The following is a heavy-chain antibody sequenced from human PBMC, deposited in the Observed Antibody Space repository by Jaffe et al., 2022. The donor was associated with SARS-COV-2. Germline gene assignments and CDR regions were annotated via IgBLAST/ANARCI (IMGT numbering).Heavy chain of an antibody. J-gene: IGHJ4*02. Sequence: EVQLLESGGGLVQPGGSLRLSCAASGFTFSSYAMSWVRQAPGKGLEWVSAISGSGGSTYYADSVKGRFTISRDNSKNTLYLQMNSLRAEDTAVYYCAKDHRQYYYDSSGHPHDYWGQGTLVTVSS. CDR2: ISGSGGST. V-gene: IGHV3-23*01. CDR3: AKDHRQYYYDSSGHPHDY. D-gene: IGHD3-22*01. CDR1: GFTFSSYA.